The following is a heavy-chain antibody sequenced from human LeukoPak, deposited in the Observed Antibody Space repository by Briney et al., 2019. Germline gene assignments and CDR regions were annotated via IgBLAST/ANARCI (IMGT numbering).Heavy chain of an antibody. D-gene: IGHD6-19*01. Sequence: SETLSLTCTVSGDSISSTNYYWGWFRQPPGKGLEWIGSIYYSGSTYYNPSLESRVTISVDTSKNQFSLKLSSVTAADTAVYYCATSGWYLLPGVYWGQGTLVTVSS. CDR1: GDSISSTNYY. CDR2: IYYSGST. J-gene: IGHJ4*02. CDR3: ATSGWYLLPGVY. V-gene: IGHV4-39*01.